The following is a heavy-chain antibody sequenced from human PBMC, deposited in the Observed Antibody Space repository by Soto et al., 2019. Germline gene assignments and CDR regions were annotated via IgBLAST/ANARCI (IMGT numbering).Heavy chain of an antibody. D-gene: IGHD4-17*01. CDR3: ARGRDYGDYRA. J-gene: IGHJ5*02. CDR1: GGSISSGGYY. V-gene: IGHV4-31*03. Sequence: SETLSLTCTVSGGSISSGGYYWSWIRQHPGKGLEWIGYIYYSGSTYYNLSLKSRATISVDTSKNQFSLKLSSVTAADTAVYYCARGRDYGDYRAWGQGTLVTVSS. CDR2: IYYSGST.